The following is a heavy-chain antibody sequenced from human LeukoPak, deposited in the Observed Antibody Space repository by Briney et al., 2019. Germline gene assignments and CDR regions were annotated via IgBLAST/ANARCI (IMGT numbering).Heavy chain of an antibody. CDR1: GFTFSSYA. V-gene: IGHV3-30-3*01. D-gene: IGHD6-19*01. Sequence: GGSLRLSCAASGFTFSSYAMHWVRQAPGKGLEWVAVISYDGSNKYYADSVKGRFTISRDNSKITLYLQMNSLRAEDTAVYYCAREEVAVAGRSLDYWGQGTLVTVSS. CDR3: AREEVAVAGRSLDY. J-gene: IGHJ4*02. CDR2: ISYDGSNK.